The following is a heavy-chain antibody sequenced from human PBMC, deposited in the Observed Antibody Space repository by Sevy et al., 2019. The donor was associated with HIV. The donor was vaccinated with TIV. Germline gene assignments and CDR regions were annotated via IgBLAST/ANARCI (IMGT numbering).Heavy chain of an antibody. V-gene: IGHV4-39*01. Sequence: TLSLTCTVSGGSISSSSYYWGWIRQPPGKGLEWIGSIYYSGSTYYNPSLKSRVTISVDTSKNQFSLKLGSVTAADTAVYYCARRGTYYYGSGSYYNDRYFDYWGQGTLVTVSS. CDR2: IYYSGST. J-gene: IGHJ4*02. D-gene: IGHD3-10*01. CDR3: ARRGTYYYGSGSYYNDRYFDY. CDR1: GGSISSSSYY.